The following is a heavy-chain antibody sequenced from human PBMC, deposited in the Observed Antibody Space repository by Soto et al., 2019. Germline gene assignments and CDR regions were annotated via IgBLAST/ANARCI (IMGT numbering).Heavy chain of an antibody. Sequence: GSLRLSCASSVFPFSSYAMSWVRQAPGKGLEWVSAISGSGGSTYYADSVKGRFTISRDNPKNTLYLQMNSLRAEDTAVYYCAKDREYDYFEYWAQGTLVTVSS. CDR3: AKDREYDYFEY. CDR1: VFPFSSYA. J-gene: IGHJ4*02. V-gene: IGHV3-23*01. CDR2: ISGSGGST. D-gene: IGHD3-10*01.